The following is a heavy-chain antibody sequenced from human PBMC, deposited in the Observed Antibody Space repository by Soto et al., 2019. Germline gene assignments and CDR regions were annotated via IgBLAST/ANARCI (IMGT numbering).Heavy chain of an antibody. V-gene: IGHV4-34*01. D-gene: IGHD3-10*01. CDR1: GGSFSGYY. J-gene: IGHJ4*02. Sequence: SETLSLTCAVYGGSFSGYYWSWIRQPPGKGLEWIGEINHSGSTNYNPSLKSRVTISVDTSKNQFSLQLSAVTAADTAVYYCARETDGIYNYGSGFDYWGQGTLVTVSS. CDR2: INHSGST. CDR3: ARETDGIYNYGSGFDY.